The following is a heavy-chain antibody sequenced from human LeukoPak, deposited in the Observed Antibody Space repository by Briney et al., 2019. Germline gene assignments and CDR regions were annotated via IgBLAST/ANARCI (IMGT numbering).Heavy chain of an antibody. CDR1: GFTFDDYA. CDR2: ISWNSGSI. J-gene: IGHJ4*02. CDR3: ATLGRNYFDS. D-gene: IGHD2-15*01. V-gene: IGHV3-9*01. Sequence: PGGYLRLSCAASGFTFDDYAMHWVRQAPGKGLEWVSGISWNSGSIGYADSVKGRFTISRDNAKNSLYLQMNSLRAEDTAVYCCATLGRNYFDSWGQGTLVTVSS.